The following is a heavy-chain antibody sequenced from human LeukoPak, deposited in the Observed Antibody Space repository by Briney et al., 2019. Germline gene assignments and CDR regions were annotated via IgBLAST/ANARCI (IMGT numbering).Heavy chain of an antibody. J-gene: IGHJ5*02. D-gene: IGHD4-11*01. CDR3: ARLPVELDYMSWFDP. Sequence: SETLSLTCAVYGGSFSGYYWSWIRQPPGKGLEWIGEINHSGSTNYNPSLKSRVTISVDTSKNQFSLKLSSVTAADTAVYYCARLPVELDYMSWFDPWGQGTLVTVSS. V-gene: IGHV4-34*01. CDR2: INHSGST. CDR1: GGSFSGYY.